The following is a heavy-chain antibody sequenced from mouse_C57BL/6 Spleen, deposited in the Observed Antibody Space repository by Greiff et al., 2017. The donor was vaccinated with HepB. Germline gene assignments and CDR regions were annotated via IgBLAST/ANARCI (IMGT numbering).Heavy chain of an antibody. CDR3: ARLDYGRGYFDV. J-gene: IGHJ1*03. D-gene: IGHD1-1*02. CDR2: IYPGSGST. V-gene: IGHV1-55*01. CDR1: GYTFTSYW. Sequence: VQLQQPGAELVKPGASVKMSCKASGYTFTSYWITWVKQRPGQGLEWIGDIYPGSGSTNYNEKFKSKATLTVDTSSSTAYMQLSSLTAEDSAVYYCARLDYGRGYFDVWGTGTTVTVSS.